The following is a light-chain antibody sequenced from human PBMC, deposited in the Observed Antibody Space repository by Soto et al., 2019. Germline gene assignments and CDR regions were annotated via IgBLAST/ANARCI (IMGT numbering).Light chain of an antibody. Sequence: QSVLTQPPSASGTPGQGFTISCSGSTSNIGSNYVYWYQQLPGPAPKLLIYRNNQRPSGVPDRFSGSKSGTSASLAISGLRSDDEADYFCATWDDSLNGFYVFGTGTKLTVL. CDR1: TSNIGSNY. CDR3: ATWDDSLNGFYV. V-gene: IGLV1-47*01. CDR2: RNN. J-gene: IGLJ1*01.